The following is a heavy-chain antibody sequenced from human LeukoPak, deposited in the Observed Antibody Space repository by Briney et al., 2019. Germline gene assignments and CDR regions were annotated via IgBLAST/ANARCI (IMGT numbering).Heavy chain of an antibody. D-gene: IGHD2-2*01. V-gene: IGHV3-30*18. Sequence: GGSLRLSCVASGFIFSDYAVHWVRQAPGKGLEWLTVISYDGTIKYYTDSVKGRFTISRDNSKNTLYLQMYSLRTEDTAVYYCAKGECSTTTCYGGDAFDIWGQGTMVTVSS. CDR1: GFIFSDYA. CDR3: AKGECSTTTCYGGDAFDI. J-gene: IGHJ3*02. CDR2: ISYDGTIK.